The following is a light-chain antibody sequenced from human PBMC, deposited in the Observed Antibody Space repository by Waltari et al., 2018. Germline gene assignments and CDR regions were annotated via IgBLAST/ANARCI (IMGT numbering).Light chain of an antibody. CDR2: EVS. CDR3: ISYSSSTTLGV. J-gene: IGLJ2*01. V-gene: IGLV2-14*02. Sequence: QSALTQPASVSGSPGQSITISCPGTSRDVGSYTLFSWYQQHPGKAPKLMIYEVSNRPSGVSNRFSGSKSGNTASLTISWLLAEDEADYYCISYSSSTTLGVFGGGTKLTVL. CDR1: SRDVGSYTL.